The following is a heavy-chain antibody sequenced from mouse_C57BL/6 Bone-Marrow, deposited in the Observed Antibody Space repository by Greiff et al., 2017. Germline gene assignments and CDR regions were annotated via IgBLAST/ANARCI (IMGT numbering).Heavy chain of an antibody. CDR3: AKGGNFPAWFAY. Sequence: QVQLQQPGAELVKPGASVKLSCKASGYTFTSYWMQWVKQRPGQGLEWIGAIDPSDSYTNYNQKFKGKATLTVDTSSSTAYMQLSSLTSEDSAVYYCAKGGNFPAWFAYWGQGTLVTVSA. CDR2: IDPSDSYT. J-gene: IGHJ3*01. V-gene: IGHV1-50*01. CDR1: GYTFTSYW.